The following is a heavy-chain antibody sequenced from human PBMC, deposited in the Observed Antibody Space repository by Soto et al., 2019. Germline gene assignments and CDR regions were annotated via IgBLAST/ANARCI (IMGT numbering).Heavy chain of an antibody. J-gene: IGHJ6*02. D-gene: IGHD6-19*01. V-gene: IGHV3-48*01. CDR2: ISSSSSTI. CDR1: GFTFSSYS. Sequence: HPGGSLRLSCAASGFTFSSYSMNWVRQAPGKGLEWVSYISSSSSTIYYADSVKGRFTISRDNAKNSLYLQMNSLRAEDTAVYYCASVQWLVEGWVNYYGMYVRGQGTTVTVSS. CDR3: ASVQWLVEGWVNYYGMYV.